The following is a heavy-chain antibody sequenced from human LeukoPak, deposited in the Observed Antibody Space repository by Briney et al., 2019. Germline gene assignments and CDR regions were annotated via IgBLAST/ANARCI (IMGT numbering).Heavy chain of an antibody. CDR1: GFTFSSYE. D-gene: IGHD3-22*01. CDR2: ISSSGSTI. CDR3: ARERSMYYYDSSGHNFDY. V-gene: IGHV3-48*03. Sequence: GGSLRLSCAASGFTFSSYEMNWVRQAPGKGLEWVSYISSSGSTIYYADSVKGRFTISRDNAKNSLYLQMNSLRAEDTAVYYCARERSMYYYDSSGHNFDYWGQGTLVTVSS. J-gene: IGHJ4*02.